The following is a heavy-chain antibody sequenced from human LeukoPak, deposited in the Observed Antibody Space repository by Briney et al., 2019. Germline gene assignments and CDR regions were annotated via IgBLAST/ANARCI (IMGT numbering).Heavy chain of an antibody. J-gene: IGHJ5*02. CDR3: ARDHGELGYCSGCTCQP. D-gene: IGHD2-15*01. CDR1: GFTFSRYS. CDR2: ISSSSSTI. Sequence: GGSLRLSCAASGFTFSRYSMNWVRQAPGKGLEWISYISSSSSTIYYADSVKGRFTISRDNAKNSLYLQMNSLRAEDTAVYYCARDHGELGYCSGCTCQPWGQGTLVTVSS. V-gene: IGHV3-48*01.